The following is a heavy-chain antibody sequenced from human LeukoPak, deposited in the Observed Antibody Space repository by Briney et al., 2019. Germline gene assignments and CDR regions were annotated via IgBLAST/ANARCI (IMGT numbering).Heavy chain of an antibody. V-gene: IGHV3-23*01. CDR1: GFTFSSYA. Sequence: GGSLRLSCAASGFTFSSYAMSWVRQAPGKGLEWVSVIIGSGARTFYADSVKGRFTISRDNSKNTLYLQMNSLRAEDTAVYYCAKPKGFGELSAFDYWDQGTLVTVSS. CDR2: IIGSGART. J-gene: IGHJ4*02. D-gene: IGHD3-10*01. CDR3: AKPKGFGELSAFDY.